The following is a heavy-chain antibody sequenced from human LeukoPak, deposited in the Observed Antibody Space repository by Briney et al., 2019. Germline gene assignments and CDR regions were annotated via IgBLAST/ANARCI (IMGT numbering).Heavy chain of an antibody. V-gene: IGHV4-4*02. CDR3: ARSIVGATQADY. CDR2: IYHSGST. J-gene: IGHJ4*02. D-gene: IGHD1-26*01. Sequence: SETLSLTCAVSGGSISTSNWWSWVRQPPGKGLEWIGEIYHSGSTNYNPSLKSRVTISVDKSKNQFSLKLSSVTAADTAVYYCARSIVGATQADYWGQGTLVTVSS. CDR1: GGSISTSNW.